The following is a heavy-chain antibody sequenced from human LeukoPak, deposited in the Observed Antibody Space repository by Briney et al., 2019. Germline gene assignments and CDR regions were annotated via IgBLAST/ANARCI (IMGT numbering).Heavy chain of an antibody. CDR2: IYSGSST. J-gene: IGHJ4*02. D-gene: IGHD1-26*01. CDR1: GFTVSSNY. Sequence: GGSLRLSCAASGFTVSSNYMSWVRQAPGKGLEWVSVIYSGSSTYYADSVKGRFTISRDNSKNTLYLQMSSLRAEDTAVYYCVRRSSYLHFDYWGQGTLVTVSS. V-gene: IGHV3-53*01. CDR3: VRRSSYLHFDY.